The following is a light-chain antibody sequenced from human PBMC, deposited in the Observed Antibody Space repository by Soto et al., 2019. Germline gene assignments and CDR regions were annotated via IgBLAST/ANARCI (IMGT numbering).Light chain of an antibody. CDR3: SSYTSISTYV. V-gene: IGLV2-14*01. Sequence: QSVLTQPASVSGSPGQSITISCTGTSSDVGGYNYVSWYQHHPGKAPRLLTYAISNRPSGVSSRFSGSKSGNTASLPISGLLAEDEADYYCSSYTSISTYVFGTGTKVTVL. CDR2: AIS. J-gene: IGLJ1*01. CDR1: SSDVGGYNY.